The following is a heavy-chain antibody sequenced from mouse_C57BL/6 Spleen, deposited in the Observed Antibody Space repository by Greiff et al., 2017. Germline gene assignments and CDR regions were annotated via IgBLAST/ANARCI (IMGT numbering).Heavy chain of an antibody. CDR1: GYTFTSYW. J-gene: IGHJ2*01. V-gene: IGHV1-69*01. D-gene: IGHD1-1*01. CDR3: ARLGGSSYLGY. CDR2: IDPSDSYT. Sequence: QVQLKQPGAELVMPGASVKLSCKASGYTFTSYWMHWVKQRPGQGLEWIGEIDPSDSYTNYNQKFKGKSTLTVDKSSSTAYMQLSSLTSEDSAVYYCARLGGSSYLGYWGQGTTLTVSS.